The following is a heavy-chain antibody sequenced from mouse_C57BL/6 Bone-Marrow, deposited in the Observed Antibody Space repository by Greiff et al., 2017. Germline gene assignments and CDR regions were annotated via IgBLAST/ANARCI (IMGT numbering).Heavy chain of an antibody. CDR2: ISSGGSYT. CDR3: ARRPERYGSSYGYWYFDV. CDR1: GFTFSSYG. V-gene: IGHV5-6*02. Sequence: EVMLVESGGDLVKPGGSLKLSCAASGFTFSSYGMSWVRQTPDKRLEWVATISSGGSYTYYPDSVKGRFTISRDNAKNTLYLQMSSLKSEDTAMYYCARRPERYGSSYGYWYFDVWGTGTTVTVSS. J-gene: IGHJ1*03. D-gene: IGHD1-1*01.